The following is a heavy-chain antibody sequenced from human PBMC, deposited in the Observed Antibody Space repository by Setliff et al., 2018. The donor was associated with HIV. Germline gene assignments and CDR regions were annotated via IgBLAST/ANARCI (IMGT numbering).Heavy chain of an antibody. J-gene: IGHJ4*02. V-gene: IGHV4-39*01. CDR2: IDYNEIT. Sequence: PSETLSLTCTVSGDSVSRSNYYWAWIRQPPGKGLEWIGSIDYNEITYYNPSLRSRVTLSVDTPKNQFSLYLCSVTAPDTAVYYCASLFRLSGFWISFLPDYWGQGILVTAPQ. CDR1: GDSVSRSNYY. D-gene: IGHD3-3*01. CDR3: ASLFRLSGFWISFLPDY.